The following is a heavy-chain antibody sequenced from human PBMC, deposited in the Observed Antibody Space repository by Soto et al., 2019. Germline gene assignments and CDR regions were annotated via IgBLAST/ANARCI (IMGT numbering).Heavy chain of an antibody. J-gene: IGHJ6*02. CDR2: IIPIFGTA. CDR1: GGTFSRYA. CDR3: ARQIVVVPAARNYYYYYGMDV. D-gene: IGHD2-2*01. V-gene: IGHV1-69*13. Sequence: AVKVSCKACGGTFSRYAISWVRQAPGQGLEWMGGIIPIFGTANYAQKFQGRVTITADESTSTAYMELSSLRSEDTAVYYCARQIVVVPAARNYYYYYGMDVWGQGTTVTVSS.